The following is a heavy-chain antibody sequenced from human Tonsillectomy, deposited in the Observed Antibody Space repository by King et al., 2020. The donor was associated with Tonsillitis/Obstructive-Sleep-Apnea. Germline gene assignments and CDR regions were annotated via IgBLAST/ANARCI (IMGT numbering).Heavy chain of an antibody. CDR2: IYWDDDK. Sequence: TLKESGPTLVKPTQTLTVTCAFSGFSLSSSGVGVGWIRQPPGKALEWLALIYWDDDKRYSPSLKSRLTITKDTSKNQVVLTMTNMDPVDTATYYCAHLRVYQYYFDYWGQGTLVTVSS. CDR1: GFSLSSSGVG. V-gene: IGHV2-5*02. J-gene: IGHJ4*02. CDR3: AHLRVYQYYFDY. D-gene: IGHD6-13*01.